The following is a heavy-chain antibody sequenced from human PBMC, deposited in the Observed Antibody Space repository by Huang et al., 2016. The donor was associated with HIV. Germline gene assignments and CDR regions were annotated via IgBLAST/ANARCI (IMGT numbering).Heavy chain of an antibody. V-gene: IGHV1-69*01. CDR2: INPLFRAP. D-gene: IGHD3-16*01. CDR1: GGSFSDQI. J-gene: IGHJ4*02. Sequence: QVQLEQSGPAVRKPGSSVKVSCQASGGSFSDQIISWVRQAPGQRCEWMGGINPLFRAPAYAQEFKGRVTMTADESTATIYMELNSLTSEDTAVYYCAMSLRYQYDSRSYWGRYFDYWGQGTLVTVSS. CDR3: AMSLRYQYDSRSYWGRYFDY.